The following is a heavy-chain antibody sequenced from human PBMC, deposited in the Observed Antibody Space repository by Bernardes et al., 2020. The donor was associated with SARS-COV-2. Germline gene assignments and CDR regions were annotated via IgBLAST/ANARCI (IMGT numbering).Heavy chain of an antibody. J-gene: IGHJ5*02. Sequence: GGSLRLYCADSGFTFSSYGMHWVRQAPGKGLEWVAVISYDGSNKYYADSVKGRCTISRDNSKNTLYLQMNSLRAEDTAVYYCARDRAADIITSWFDPWGQGTLVTVSS. D-gene: IGHD3-22*01. CDR1: GFTFSSYG. V-gene: IGHV3-30*03. CDR2: ISYDGSNK. CDR3: ARDRAADIITSWFDP.